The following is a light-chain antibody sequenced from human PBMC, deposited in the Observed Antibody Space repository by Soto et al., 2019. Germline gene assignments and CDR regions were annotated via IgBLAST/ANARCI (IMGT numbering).Light chain of an antibody. V-gene: IGKV3D-15*01. J-gene: IGKJ1*01. Sequence: EVVMTQSPATLSVSPGERAALSCRASQSVSSNLAWYQQKPGQAPRLLIYGASSRATGIPDRFSGSGSGTDFTLTISRLEPEDFAVYFWQQYTDRPRTFGQGTKVDNK. CDR1: QSVSSN. CDR2: GAS. CDR3: QQYTDRPRT.